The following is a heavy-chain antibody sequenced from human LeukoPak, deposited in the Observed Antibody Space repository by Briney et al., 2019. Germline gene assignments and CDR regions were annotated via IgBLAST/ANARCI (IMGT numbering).Heavy chain of an antibody. CDR3: ARLFRGGYYYYGMDV. V-gene: IGHV4-59*08. Sequence: PSETLSLTCTVSGGSISSYYWSWIRQPPGKGLEWIGYIYYSGSTNYNPSLKSRVTISVDTPKNQFSLKLSSVTAADTAVYYCARLFRGGYYYYGMDVWGQGTTVTVSS. CDR1: GGSISSYY. J-gene: IGHJ6*02. D-gene: IGHD3-10*01. CDR2: IYYSGST.